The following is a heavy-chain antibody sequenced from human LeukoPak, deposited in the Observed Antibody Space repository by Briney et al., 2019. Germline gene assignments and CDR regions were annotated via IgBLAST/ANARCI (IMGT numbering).Heavy chain of an antibody. CDR1: GGSISSYY. J-gene: IGHJ4*02. V-gene: IGHV4-59*08. D-gene: IGHD2/OR15-2a*01. CDR3: AGHHPRNTVDF. CDR2: ISDIGSI. Sequence: SEALSLTCTVSGGSISSYYWSWIRQPPGKGLEWIAYISDIGSINYNPSLKSRVTISLDTSKNQFSLKLSSVTAADTAVYYCAGHHPRNTVDFWGQGALVTVSS.